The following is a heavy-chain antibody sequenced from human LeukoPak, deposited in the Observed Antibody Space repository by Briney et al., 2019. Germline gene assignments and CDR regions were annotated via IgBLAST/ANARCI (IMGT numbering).Heavy chain of an antibody. CDR3: ARVLFNSGYDS. J-gene: IGHJ5*01. D-gene: IGHD3-9*01. CDR2: INPNSGET. CDR1: GFTFTGAY. V-gene: IGHV1-2*02. Sequence: ASVKVSCKASGFTFTGAYMHWVRQAPGQGLEWMGWINPNSGETRYEQKFQGRVTMTRDTSIDTLHMELGSLTSDDTAVYYCARVLFNSGYDSWGQGTLATVSS.